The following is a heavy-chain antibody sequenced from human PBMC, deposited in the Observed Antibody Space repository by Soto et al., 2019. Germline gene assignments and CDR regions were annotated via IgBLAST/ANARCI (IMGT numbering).Heavy chain of an antibody. Sequence: QVHVVQSGAEVKKPGDSVKVSCKTSGFIFSDYGINWVRQAPGQGREWMGWISGYSGNANLAQKFQGRVTMTRDTSTRTAYMELRSLRSADTAVYYCAKRTSGTTWGESDYWGQGTLVTVSS. CDR2: ISGYSGNA. D-gene: IGHD4-17*01. CDR1: GFIFSDYG. J-gene: IGHJ4*02. CDR3: AKRTSGTTWGESDY. V-gene: IGHV1-18*04.